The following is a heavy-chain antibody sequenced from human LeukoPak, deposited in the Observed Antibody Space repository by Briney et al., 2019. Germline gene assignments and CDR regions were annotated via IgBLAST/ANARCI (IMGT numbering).Heavy chain of an antibody. CDR2: INSDGSWT. CDR3: VTFYETY. D-gene: IGHD2/OR15-2a*01. J-gene: IGHJ4*02. CDR1: GTYW. Sequence: GGSLRLSCAASGTYWMHWVRQAPGKGLVWVSHINSDGSWTGYADSVKGRFTISKDNAKNTVALQMNNLRAEDTAVYYCVTFYETYWGRGTLVTVSS. V-gene: IGHV3-74*01.